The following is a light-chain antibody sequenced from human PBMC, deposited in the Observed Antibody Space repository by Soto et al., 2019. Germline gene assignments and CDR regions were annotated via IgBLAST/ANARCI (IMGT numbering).Light chain of an antibody. CDR3: SSYAGSNYYV. Sequence: QSVLTQPPSASGSAGQSVTISCTGTSSDVGGYNYVSWYQQHPGKAPKLMIYEVSKRPSGVPDRFSGSKSGNTASLTVSGLQAEDEADYYCSSYAGSNYYVFGTGTKVTVL. V-gene: IGLV2-8*01. J-gene: IGLJ1*01. CDR1: SSDVGGYNY. CDR2: EVS.